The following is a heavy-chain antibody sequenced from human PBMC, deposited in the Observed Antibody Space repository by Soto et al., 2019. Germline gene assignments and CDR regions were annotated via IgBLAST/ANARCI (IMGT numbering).Heavy chain of an antibody. CDR3: ARHRVLRYFDWFPDAFDI. D-gene: IGHD3-9*01. Sequence: PSDTLSLTWTVSGGSIRSYYWSWIRQPPGKGLEWIGYIYYSGSTNYNPSLKSRVTISVDTSKNQFSLKLSSVTAADTAVYYCARHRVLRYFDWFPDAFDIWGQGTMVTVSS. J-gene: IGHJ3*02. V-gene: IGHV4-59*08. CDR1: GGSIRSYY. CDR2: IYYSGST.